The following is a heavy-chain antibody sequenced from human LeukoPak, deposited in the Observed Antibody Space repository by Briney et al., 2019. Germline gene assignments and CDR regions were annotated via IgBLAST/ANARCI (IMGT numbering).Heavy chain of an antibody. CDR1: GFTFSSYA. Sequence: GGSLRLSCAASGFTFSSYAMSWVRQAPGKGLEWVSAISGSGGSTYYADSVKGRFTISRDNSKNTLYLQMNSLRAEDTAVYYCARDSSGWYYFDYWGQGILVTVSS. D-gene: IGHD6-19*01. CDR3: ARDSSGWYYFDY. J-gene: IGHJ4*02. CDR2: ISGSGGST. V-gene: IGHV3-23*01.